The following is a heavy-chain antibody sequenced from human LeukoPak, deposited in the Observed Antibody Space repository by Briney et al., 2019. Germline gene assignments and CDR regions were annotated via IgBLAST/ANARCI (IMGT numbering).Heavy chain of an antibody. CDR1: GGSISSGGYY. CDR3: ARGGTIFGVVTPHFDY. D-gene: IGHD3-3*01. J-gene: IGHJ4*02. CDR2: IYHSGST. V-gene: IGHV4-30-2*01. Sequence: SETLSLTCTVSGGSISSGGYYWSWIRQPPGKGLEWIGYIYHSGSTYYNPSLKSRVTISVDRSKNQFSLKLSSVTAADTAVYYCARGGTIFGVVTPHFDYWGQGTLVTVSS.